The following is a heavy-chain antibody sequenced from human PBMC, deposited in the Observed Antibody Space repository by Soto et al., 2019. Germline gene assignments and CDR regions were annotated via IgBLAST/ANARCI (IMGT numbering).Heavy chain of an antibody. J-gene: IGHJ4*02. V-gene: IGHV1-18*01. D-gene: IGHD3-10*01. CDR1: GYTFINYH. CDR3: AKSPRGEMATD. CDR2: INTYNGMT. Sequence: QVQLVQSGGEVKKPGASVTVSCKASGYTFINYHITWVRQAPGQGLEWMAWINTYNGMTDYAQRFQGRITMTRDTSTSTAFMELRNLDTVDTAVYFCAKSPRGEMATDWGQGTRVIASS.